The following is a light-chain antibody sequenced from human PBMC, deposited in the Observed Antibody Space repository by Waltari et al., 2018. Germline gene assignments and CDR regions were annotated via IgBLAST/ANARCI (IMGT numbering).Light chain of an antibody. Sequence: DVGLTQSPLSLPVTPGQSASISCRSSQSLVYTDGISYLNWFHQRPGQAPRHLIYKVAKRDSGVPASFRGSGSGTDFRLLTRTAEAADVGVYSWMQATHWPVTFGQGTRLE. CDR1: QSLVYTDGISY. J-gene: IGKJ5*01. V-gene: IGKV2-30*01. CDR2: KVA. CDR3: MQATHWPVT.